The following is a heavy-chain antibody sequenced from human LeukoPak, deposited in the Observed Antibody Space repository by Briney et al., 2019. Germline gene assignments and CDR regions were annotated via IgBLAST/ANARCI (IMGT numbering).Heavy chain of an antibody. CDR1: GGSISSGAYY. CDR2: IYNSGST. V-gene: IGHV4-61*08. Sequence: SETLSLTCTVSGGSISSGAYYWSWIRQLPGKGLEWIGYIYNSGSTDYNPSLKSRVTISVDTSKNQFSLKLSSVTAADTAVYYCARGRAALSIWGQGTRVTVSS. D-gene: IGHD6-13*01. J-gene: IGHJ3*02. CDR3: ARGRAALSI.